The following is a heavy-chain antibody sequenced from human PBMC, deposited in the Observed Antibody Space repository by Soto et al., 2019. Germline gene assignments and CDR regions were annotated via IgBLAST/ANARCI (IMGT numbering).Heavy chain of an antibody. Sequence: QPGGSLRLSCAASGFTFSSYGMHWVRQAPGKGLEWVAVISYDGSNKYYADSVKGRFTISRDNSKNTLYLQMNSLRAEDTAVYYCAKGGPTVTGPFDYWGQGTLVTVSS. D-gene: IGHD4-4*01. CDR3: AKGGPTVTGPFDY. CDR1: GFTFSSYG. V-gene: IGHV3-30*18. CDR2: ISYDGSNK. J-gene: IGHJ4*02.